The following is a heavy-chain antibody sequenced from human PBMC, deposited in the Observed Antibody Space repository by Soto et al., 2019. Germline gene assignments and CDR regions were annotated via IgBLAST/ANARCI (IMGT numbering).Heavy chain of an antibody. CDR2: ISGSDDST. J-gene: IGHJ4*02. V-gene: IGHV3-23*01. CDR1: GFTFSSYA. D-gene: IGHD6-6*01. CDR3: AKRSSSSTFDY. Sequence: EVQLLESGGGLVQPGESLRLSYAASGFTFSSYAMSWVRQAPGKGLEWVSVISGSDDSTYYADSVKGRFTISRDNSKNPLYLQMTGLRAEYTVVYYCAKRSSSSTFDYWGQGTLVTVSS.